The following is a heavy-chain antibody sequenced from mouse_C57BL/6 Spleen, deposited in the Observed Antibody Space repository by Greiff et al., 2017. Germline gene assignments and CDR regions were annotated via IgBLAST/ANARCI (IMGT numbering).Heavy chain of an antibody. CDR1: GYTFTEST. Sequence: QVQLQQSGAELVKPGASVQLSCKASGYTFTESTIHWVKQRSGQGLEWIGWFYPGSGSLKYTEQFKDKATLTADKSSSTVYMERSRMTSEDSSVYVSARHASPDAMDYWGQGTSVTVAS. CDR3: ARHASPDAMDY. V-gene: IGHV1-62-2*01. CDR2: FYPGSGSL. J-gene: IGHJ4*01.